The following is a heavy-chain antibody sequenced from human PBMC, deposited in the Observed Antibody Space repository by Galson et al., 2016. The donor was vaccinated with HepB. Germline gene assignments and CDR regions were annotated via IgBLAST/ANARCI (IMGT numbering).Heavy chain of an antibody. Sequence: SLRLSCAASGFTFSTYDMSWVRQAPGKGLEWVSSISGSGDSTHYADFVKGRFTISRDNAKNSLSLQMSTLRVEDTAVYYCVREGLGAFDMWGQGTMVTVSS. J-gene: IGHJ3*02. V-gene: IGHV3-23*01. CDR3: VREGLGAFDM. D-gene: IGHD3-16*01. CDR1: GFTFSTYD. CDR2: ISGSGDST.